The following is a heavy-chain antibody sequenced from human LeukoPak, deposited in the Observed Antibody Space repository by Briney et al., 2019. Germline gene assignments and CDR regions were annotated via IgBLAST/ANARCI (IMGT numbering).Heavy chain of an antibody. CDR1: GFAFSTYW. Sequence: GGSLRLSCAASGFAFSTYWMTWVRQAPGKGLEWWANIKQDGSDKYYVDSVKGRSTISRGNVEKSLYLQMNSLTAEDTAIYYCATGSRGLRTALYLWGQGTVVTVSS. CDR3: ATGSRGLRTALYL. J-gene: IGHJ3*01. D-gene: IGHD2-15*01. V-gene: IGHV3-7*01. CDR2: IKQDGSDK.